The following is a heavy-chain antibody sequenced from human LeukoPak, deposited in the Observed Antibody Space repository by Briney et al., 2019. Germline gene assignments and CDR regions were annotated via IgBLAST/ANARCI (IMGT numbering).Heavy chain of an antibody. D-gene: IGHD3-10*01. Sequence: PGGSLGLSCAASGFTFSGYSMNWIRQAPGKGLEWVSSISSSSSYIYYADSVKGRFTMSRDNAKNSLYLQMNSPRADDTAVYYCARGGGYYIMDVWGQGTTVTVSS. CDR1: GFTFSGYS. V-gene: IGHV3-21*01. CDR2: ISSSSSYI. J-gene: IGHJ6*02. CDR3: ARGGGYYIMDV.